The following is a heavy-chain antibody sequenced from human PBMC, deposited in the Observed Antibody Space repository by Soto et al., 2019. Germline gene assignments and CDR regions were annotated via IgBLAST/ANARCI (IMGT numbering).Heavy chain of an antibody. Sequence: QVQLVQSGAEVKKPGSSVKVSCKASGGTFTNYGFSWVRQAPGQGLEWMGGIVPLSDTSNYAQKFQGRVTITADKSTSTAYLELSSLRSEDSAVYFCARRIRGYSYGPYDFWGQGTLVTVSS. J-gene: IGHJ4*02. D-gene: IGHD5-18*01. V-gene: IGHV1-69*06. CDR1: GGTFTNYG. CDR2: IVPLSDTS. CDR3: ARRIRGYSYGPYDF.